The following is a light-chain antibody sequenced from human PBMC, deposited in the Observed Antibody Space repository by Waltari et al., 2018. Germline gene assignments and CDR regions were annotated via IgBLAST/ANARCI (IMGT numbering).Light chain of an antibody. CDR1: SGHSSNV. V-gene: IGLV4-69*01. CDR3: QTGGHGTWV. Sequence: QLVLTQSPSAPASLGASVKPTCTLSSGHSSNVIAWHQQQAEKGPRYLMKVNSDGSHSKGDKISDRFSGSSSGAERYLTISNLQSEDEADYYCQTGGHGTWVFGGGTKLTVL. J-gene: IGLJ3*02. CDR2: VNSDGSH.